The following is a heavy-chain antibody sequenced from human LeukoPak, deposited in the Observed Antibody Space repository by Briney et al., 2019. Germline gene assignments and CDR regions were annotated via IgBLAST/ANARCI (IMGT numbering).Heavy chain of an antibody. CDR2: IKSKTDGGTT. V-gene: IGHV3-15*05. CDR1: GFTFSNAW. Sequence: PGGSLRLSCAASGFTFSNAWMSWVRQAPGKGLEWVGRIKSKTDGGTTDYAAPVKGRFTISRDNAKNSLYLQMNSLRAEDTALYYCAKEKTYERLPLNFDYWGQGTLVTVSS. J-gene: IGHJ4*02. D-gene: IGHD1-26*01. CDR3: AKEKTYERLPLNFDY.